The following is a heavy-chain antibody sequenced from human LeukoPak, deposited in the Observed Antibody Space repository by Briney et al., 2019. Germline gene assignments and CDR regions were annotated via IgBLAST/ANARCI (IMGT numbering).Heavy chain of an antibody. CDR1: GFTFSSYA. D-gene: IGHD6-13*01. Sequence: GGPLRLSCAASGFTFSSYAMSWVRQAPGKGLEWVSAISGSGGSTYYADSVKGRFTISRDNSKNTLYLQMNSLRAEDTAVYYCAKDHVYSSSPDAFDIWGQGTMVTVSS. CDR2: ISGSGGST. V-gene: IGHV3-23*01. CDR3: AKDHVYSSSPDAFDI. J-gene: IGHJ3*02.